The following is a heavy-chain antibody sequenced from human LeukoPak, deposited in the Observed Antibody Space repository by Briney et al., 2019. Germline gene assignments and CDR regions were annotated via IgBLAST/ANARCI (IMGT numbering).Heavy chain of an antibody. CDR2: IGSSRSCT. J-gene: IGHJ4*02. D-gene: IGHD5-24*01. CDR3: ARDRVATKN. V-gene: IGHV3-11*06. CDR1: GFTFSDYY. Sequence: GGSLRLSCAASGFTFSDYYMSWIRQAPGKGLEWVSYIGSSRSCTNYADSVKGRFTISRDNAKNSLYLQMNSLRAEDTAVYYCARDRVATKNWGQGTLVTVSS.